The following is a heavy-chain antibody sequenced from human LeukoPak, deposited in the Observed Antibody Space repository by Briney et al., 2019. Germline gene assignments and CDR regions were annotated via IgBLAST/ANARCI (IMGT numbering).Heavy chain of an antibody. Sequence: PAETLSLTCTVSGGSISSGDYFWTWIRQTPGKGLEWIGNIYYSGSTYYNPSLKSRVTFSLDTSKSQFSLKLNSVTAADTAVYYCAVAGDQSSTSSWYYYYGMDVWGQGTTVTVSS. CDR3: AVAGDQSSTSSWYYYYGMDV. J-gene: IGHJ6*02. CDR2: IYYSGST. CDR1: GGSISSGDYF. D-gene: IGHD6-13*01. V-gene: IGHV4-30-4*01.